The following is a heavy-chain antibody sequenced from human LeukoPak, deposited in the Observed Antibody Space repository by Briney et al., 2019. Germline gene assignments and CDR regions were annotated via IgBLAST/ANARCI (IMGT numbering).Heavy chain of an antibody. J-gene: IGHJ4*02. CDR3: ARRAGYSYGYLAD. Sequence: QPGGSLRLSCAASGFTVSSNYMSWVRQAPGKGLEWVSVIYSGGSTYYADSVKGRFTISRDNSKNTLYLQMNSLRAEDTAVYYCARRAGYSYGYLADWGQGTLVTVSS. CDR1: GFTVSSNY. CDR2: IYSGGST. D-gene: IGHD5-18*01. V-gene: IGHV3-53*01.